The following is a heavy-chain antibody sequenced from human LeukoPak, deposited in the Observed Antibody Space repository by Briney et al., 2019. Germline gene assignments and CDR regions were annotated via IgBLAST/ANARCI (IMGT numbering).Heavy chain of an antibody. CDR3: ARHMGSYSNYYFDY. V-gene: IGHV4-59*08. J-gene: IGHJ4*02. Sequence: SETLSLTCTVSGGSISSYYWSWIRQPPGKGLEWIGYIYYSGSTSYNPSLKSRVTISVDTSKNQFSLKLSSVTAADTAVYYCARHMGSYSNYYFDYWGQGTLVTVSS. D-gene: IGHD3-10*01. CDR2: IYYSGST. CDR1: GGSISSYY.